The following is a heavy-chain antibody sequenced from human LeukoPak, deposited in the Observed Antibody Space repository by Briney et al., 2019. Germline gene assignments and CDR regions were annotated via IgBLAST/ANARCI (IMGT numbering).Heavy chain of an antibody. CDR3: AKGGPRSSSGYLDY. CDR2: ISASGGST. D-gene: IGHD3-22*01. Sequence: GGSLRLSSAASGLTFSTYAMSWVRQAPGKGLEWVSGISASGGSTYYADSVKGRFTISRDNSKNTLYLQMNGLRGEDTAAYYCAKGGPRSSSGYLDYWGQRTLVTVSS. J-gene: IGHJ4*02. CDR1: GLTFSTYA. V-gene: IGHV3-23*01.